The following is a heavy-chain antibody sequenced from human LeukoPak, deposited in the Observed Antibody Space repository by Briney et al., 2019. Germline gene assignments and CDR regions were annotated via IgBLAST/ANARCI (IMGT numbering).Heavy chain of an antibody. V-gene: IGHV3-73*01. CDR3: TRSAGGTFDY. J-gene: IGHJ4*02. D-gene: IGHD1-26*01. CDR1: GFTYSGST. Sequence: VGSLRLSCAASGFTYSGSTMHWVRQASGKGLEWVGRIRTKVNSYATADAASVKGRFTISRDDSKNTAYLQMNSLKTEDTAVYYCTRSAGGTFDYWGQGTLVTVSS. CDR2: IRTKVNSYAT.